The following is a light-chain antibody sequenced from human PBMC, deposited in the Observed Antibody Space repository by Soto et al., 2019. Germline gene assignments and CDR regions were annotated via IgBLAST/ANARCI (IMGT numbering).Light chain of an antibody. CDR3: QQRSTWPLLFT. CDR1: QSVSSS. J-gene: IGKJ3*01. V-gene: IGKV3-11*01. Sequence: PGKRATLSCRASQSVSSSLAWYQQKPGQAPRLLIYDASNRASGVPARFSGSGSGTDFTLTISSLEPEDFAVYYCQQRSTWPLLFTFGPGTKVEIK. CDR2: DAS.